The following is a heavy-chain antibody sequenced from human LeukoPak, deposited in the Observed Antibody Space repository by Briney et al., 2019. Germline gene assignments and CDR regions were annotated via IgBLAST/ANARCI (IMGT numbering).Heavy chain of an antibody. CDR3: ARDYGEYYFDY. V-gene: IGHV3-30*04. D-gene: IGHD4-17*01. CDR2: ISYDGSNK. Sequence: PGRSLRLSCAASGFTFSSYAMHWVRQAPGKGLEWVAVISYDGSNKYYADSVEGRFTISRDNSKNTLYLQMNSLRAEDTAVYYCARDYGEYYFDYWGQGTLVTVSS. CDR1: GFTFSSYA. J-gene: IGHJ4*02.